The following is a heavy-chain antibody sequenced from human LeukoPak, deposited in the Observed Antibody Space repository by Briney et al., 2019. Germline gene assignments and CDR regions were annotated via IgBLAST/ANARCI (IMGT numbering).Heavy chain of an antibody. CDR2: IIPIFGTA. J-gene: IGHJ6*04. CDR1: GGTFSSYA. CDR3: GSGICGVNYYGSGSSPYGMDV. D-gene: IGHD3-10*01. Sequence: GASVKVSCKASGGTFSSYAISRVRQAPGQGLEWMGGIIPIFGTANYAQKFQGRVTITADKSTSTAYMELSSLRSEDTAVYYCGSGICGVNYYGSGSSPYGMDVWGKGTTVTVSS. V-gene: IGHV1-69*06.